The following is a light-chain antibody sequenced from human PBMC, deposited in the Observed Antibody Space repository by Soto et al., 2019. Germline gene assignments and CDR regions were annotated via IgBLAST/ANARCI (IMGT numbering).Light chain of an antibody. CDR2: ATS. CDR3: QQSYSTIT. V-gene: IGKV1-39*01. J-gene: IGKJ5*01. Sequence: DIQMTQSPSSLSASVGDRVTITCRASQNVAHFLNWYQQKPGKAPKLLIYATSSLQSGVPSRFSGSGSGTDFTLTISSLQPEDFATYYCQQSYSTITFGQGTRLEIK. CDR1: QNVAHF.